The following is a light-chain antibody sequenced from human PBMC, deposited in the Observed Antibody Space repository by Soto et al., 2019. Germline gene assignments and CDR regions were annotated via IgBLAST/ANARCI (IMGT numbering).Light chain of an antibody. V-gene: IGLV2-14*01. CDR3: SSYTTSSTYA. J-gene: IGLJ1*01. CDR2: EVN. CDR1: SIDVGAYSY. Sequence: QSALAQPASVSGAPGQSITISCTGTSIDVGAYSYVSWYQQHPGKAPKLMIYEVNNRPSGISNRFSGSKSGDTASLTISGLQAEDEADYYCSSYTTSSTYAFGTGTKLTVL.